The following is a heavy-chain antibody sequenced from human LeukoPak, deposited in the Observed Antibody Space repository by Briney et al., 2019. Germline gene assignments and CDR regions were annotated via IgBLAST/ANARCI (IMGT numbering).Heavy chain of an antibody. Sequence: GRSLRLSCAASGFTFSNYAMSWVRQAPGKGLEWVSIIGYRGGSIYYAYSVQGRFTISRDNPKNTLSLQMNGLRPEDTAVYYCAKSWGYTRPYYNYMDVWGKGTTVTVSS. CDR3: AKSWGYTRPYYNYMDV. CDR2: IGYRGGSI. J-gene: IGHJ6*03. D-gene: IGHD3-16*02. V-gene: IGHV3-23*01. CDR1: GFTFSNYA.